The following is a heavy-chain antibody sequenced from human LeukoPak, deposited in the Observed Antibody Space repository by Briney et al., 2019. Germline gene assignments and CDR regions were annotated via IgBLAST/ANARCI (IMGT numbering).Heavy chain of an antibody. CDR2: RNHSGST. CDR1: GGSFSGYY. CDR3: ARGRTMVRGYYYYMDV. D-gene: IGHD3-10*01. J-gene: IGHJ6*03. Sequence: SETLSLTCAVYGGSFSGYYWSWIRQPPGKGLEWIGERNHSGSTNYNPALNRRVTISVDTSKNQFSLKLSPVTAADTAVYYCARGRTMVRGYYYYMDVWGKGTRVTVSS. V-gene: IGHV4-34*01.